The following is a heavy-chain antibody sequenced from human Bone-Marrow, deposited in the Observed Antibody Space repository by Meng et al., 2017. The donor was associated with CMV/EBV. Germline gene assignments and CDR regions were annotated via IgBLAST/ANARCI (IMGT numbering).Heavy chain of an antibody. CDR1: GFAFSSYA. Sequence: CAPSGFAFSSYAMSWVRQPPGKVLEWVSVISGSGGNIYYADSVKGRFTISRDNSKNTLYLQMNSLGAEDTAVYYCAKDRSTVTTDFQYWGQGTLVTVSS. J-gene: IGHJ1*01. V-gene: IGHV3-23*01. D-gene: IGHD4-17*01. CDR3: AKDRSTVTTDFQY. CDR2: ISGSGGNI.